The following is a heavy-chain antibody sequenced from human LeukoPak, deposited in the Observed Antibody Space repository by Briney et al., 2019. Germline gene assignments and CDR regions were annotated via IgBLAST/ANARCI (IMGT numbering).Heavy chain of an antibody. V-gene: IGHV4-34*01. Sequence: SETLSLTCAVYGGSFSGYYWSWIRQPPGKELEWIGEINHSGSTNYNPSLKSRVTISVDTSKNQFSLKLSSVTAVDTAVYYCARHCGGDCFFDWWGQGTLVTVSS. CDR3: ARHCGGDCFFDW. J-gene: IGHJ4*02. CDR1: GGSFSGYY. CDR2: INHSGST. D-gene: IGHD2-21*02.